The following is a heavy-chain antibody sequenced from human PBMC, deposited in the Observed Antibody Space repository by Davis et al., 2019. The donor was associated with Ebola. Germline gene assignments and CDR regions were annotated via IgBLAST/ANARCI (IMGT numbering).Heavy chain of an antibody. J-gene: IGHJ6*03. D-gene: IGHD6-6*01. V-gene: IGHV3-7*03. CDR1: GFTFSSYW. CDR3: ANGAGSSSSLFYNYYMDV. CDR2: IEEDGSEK. Sequence: PGGSLRLSCAASGFTFSSYWMTWVRQAPGKGLEWVANIEEDGSEKYYVDSVKGRFTISRDNAKNSLYLQMNSLRAEDTAVYYCANGAGSSSSLFYNYYMDVWGKGTTVTVSS.